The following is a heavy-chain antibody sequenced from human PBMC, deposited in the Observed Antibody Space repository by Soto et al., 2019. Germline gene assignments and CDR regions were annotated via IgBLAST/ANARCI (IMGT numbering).Heavy chain of an antibody. CDR3: ARVGTPIDY. CDR2: ISAYNGNT. J-gene: IGHJ4*02. Sequence: QVQLVQSGAEVKKPGASVKVSCKASGYTFTTFGISWVRQAPGKGLEWMAWISAYNGNTNYAQKFQGRVTMTTDTSTSTAYMEVRGLRVDDTAVYYCARVGTPIDYWGQGTLVLVSS. D-gene: IGHD7-27*01. CDR1: GYTFTTFG. V-gene: IGHV1-18*01.